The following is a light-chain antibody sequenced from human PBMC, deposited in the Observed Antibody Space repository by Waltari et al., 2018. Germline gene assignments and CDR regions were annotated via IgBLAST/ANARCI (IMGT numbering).Light chain of an antibody. Sequence: EMVLTQSPATLSLSPGERAPLSCRASQSVYRYLAWNQQRPGQAPRPLIYDTSNRATDIPARFSGSGSGTDFSLTISSLEPEDFAVYYCQQRRNWPLTFGGGTKVEIK. CDR3: QQRRNWPLT. CDR2: DTS. J-gene: IGKJ4*01. V-gene: IGKV3-11*01. CDR1: QSVYRY.